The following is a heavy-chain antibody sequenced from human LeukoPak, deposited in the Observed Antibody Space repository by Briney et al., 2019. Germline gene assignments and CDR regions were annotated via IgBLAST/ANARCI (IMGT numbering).Heavy chain of an antibody. Sequence: PSETLSLTCNVSGGSTSNFWTWIRQPAGKGLEWIGRIHASGTTNYNSSLKSRVSMSVDTSKNQFSLKLTSVTAADTAVYFCARDGADVYGRAFDYWGQGTLVSVSS. CDR3: ARDGADVYGRAFDY. D-gene: IGHD3-10*01. CDR1: GGSTSNF. CDR2: IHASGTT. J-gene: IGHJ4*02. V-gene: IGHV4-4*07.